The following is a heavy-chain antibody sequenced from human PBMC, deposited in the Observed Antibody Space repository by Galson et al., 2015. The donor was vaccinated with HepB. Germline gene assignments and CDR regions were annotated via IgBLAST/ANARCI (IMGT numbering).Heavy chain of an antibody. V-gene: IGHV3-23*01. J-gene: IGHJ5*02. CDR3: VRPGIAVAGTRWFDP. CDR1: GFTFRSYA. Sequence: SLRLSCAASGFTFRSYAMSWVRQAPGKGLEWVSAIGSGGGSIFYADSVQGRFTISRDDSKNTLYLQMNSMSGEDTAVYYCVRPGIAVAGTRWFDPWGQGTMVTVSS. CDR2: IGSGGGSI. D-gene: IGHD6-19*01.